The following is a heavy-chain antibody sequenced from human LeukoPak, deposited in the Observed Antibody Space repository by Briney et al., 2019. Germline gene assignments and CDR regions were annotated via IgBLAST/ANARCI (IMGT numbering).Heavy chain of an antibody. Sequence: PGGSLRLSCAASGFAFNTAWMTWVRQAPGKGLEWVGRIKSKADGETTHYTAPVKGRFIISRDDSKNTLHLQMNSLKTEDTAVYSRAADWPGGFYPIEHLGQGTLGTVS. J-gene: IGHJ1*01. D-gene: IGHD2-15*01. V-gene: IGHV3-15*01. CDR2: IKSKADGETT. CDR3: AADWPGGFYPIEH. CDR1: GFAFNTAW.